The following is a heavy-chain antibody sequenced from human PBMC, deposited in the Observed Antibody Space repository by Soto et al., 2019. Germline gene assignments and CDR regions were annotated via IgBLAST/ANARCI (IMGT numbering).Heavy chain of an antibody. CDR3: ARDWVKTRPYGYCSGGSCYESNAFDI. CDR2: IIPIFGTA. CDR1: VGTFSSYA. Sequence: SVKVSCKASVGTFSSYAISWVRQAPGQGLEWMGGIIPIFGTANYAQKFQGRVTITADESTSTAYMELSSLRSEDTAVYYCARDWVKTRPYGYCSGGSCYESNAFDIWGQGTMVTVSS. D-gene: IGHD2-15*01. V-gene: IGHV1-69*13. J-gene: IGHJ3*02.